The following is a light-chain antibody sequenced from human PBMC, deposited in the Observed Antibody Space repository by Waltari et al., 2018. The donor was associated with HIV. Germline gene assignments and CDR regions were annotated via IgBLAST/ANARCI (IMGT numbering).Light chain of an antibody. V-gene: IGKV3-15*01. CDR1: HSVSTN. Sequence: EILMTQSPATLSVSPGERVTLSCRASHSVSTNLAWYQQKPGQAPRLLIYGASFTATDIPARFSASGSGTEFTLTINSLQSEDFAVYYCQHYSNWPPWTFGQGTRVEFK. CDR2: GAS. J-gene: IGKJ1*01. CDR3: QHYSNWPPWT.